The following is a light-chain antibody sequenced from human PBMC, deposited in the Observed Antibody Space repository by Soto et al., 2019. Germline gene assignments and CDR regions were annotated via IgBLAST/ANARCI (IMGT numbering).Light chain of an antibody. J-gene: IGKJ3*01. CDR1: QGISNA. Sequence: AIRMTQSPSSFSASTGDRVTITCRASQGISNALAWYQQKPGKAPNLLIYSASTLQSGVPSRFSGSGSGTDFTLTISGLQSEDFATYYCQQYYSYPPSFTFGPGTKVEI. CDR3: QQYYSYPPSFT. CDR2: SAS. V-gene: IGKV1-8*01.